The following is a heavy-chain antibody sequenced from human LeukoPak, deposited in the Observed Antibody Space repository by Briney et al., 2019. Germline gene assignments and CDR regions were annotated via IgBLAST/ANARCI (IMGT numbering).Heavy chain of an antibody. V-gene: IGHV1-69*01. J-gene: IGHJ4*02. CDR3: ARDSGVSYGSGSYYND. Sequence: SVKVSCKASGGTFSSYAISWVRQAPGQGLEWMGGIIPIFGTANYAQKFRGRVTITADESTSTAYMELSSLRSEDTAVYYCARDSGVSYGSGSYYNDWGQGTLVTVSS. CDR1: GGTFSSYA. D-gene: IGHD3-10*01. CDR2: IIPIFGTA.